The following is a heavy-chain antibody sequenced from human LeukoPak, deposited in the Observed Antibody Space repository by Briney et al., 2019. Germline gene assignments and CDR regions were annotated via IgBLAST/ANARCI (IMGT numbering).Heavy chain of an antibody. CDR1: GFTFSRFG. CDR2: LSYDGSTK. V-gene: IGHV3-30*03. Sequence: PGRSLRLSCAAFGFTFSRFGMHWVRQAPGKGLEWVAVLSYDGSTKYYGDSVEGRFTISRDNSKNTLYLQMNSLRVQDTAVYYCATSLRPGGGNSFLLDYWGQGTLVTVSS. D-gene: IGHD4-23*01. CDR3: ATSLRPGGGNSFLLDY. J-gene: IGHJ4*02.